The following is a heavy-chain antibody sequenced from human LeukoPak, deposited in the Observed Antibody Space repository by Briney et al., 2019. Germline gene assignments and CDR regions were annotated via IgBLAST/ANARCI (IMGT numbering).Heavy chain of an antibody. CDR3: AREGYDYVWGSYRDTDAFDI. D-gene: IGHD3-16*02. CDR1: GGSFSGYY. J-gene: IGHJ3*02. CDR2: INHSGST. V-gene: IGHV4-34*01. Sequence: SETLSLTCAVYGGSFSGYYWSWIRQPPGKGLEWIGEINHSGSTNYNPSLKSRVTISVDMSKNQFSLKLSSVTAADTAVYYCAREGYDYVWGSYRDTDAFDIWGQGTMVTVSS.